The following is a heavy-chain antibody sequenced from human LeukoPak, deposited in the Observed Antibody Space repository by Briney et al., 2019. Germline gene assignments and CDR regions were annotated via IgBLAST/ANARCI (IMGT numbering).Heavy chain of an antibody. CDR3: ARVGSPSTGDAFDI. J-gene: IGHJ3*02. V-gene: IGHV3-7*01. Sequence: PGGSLRLSCAASGFTFNNYWMSWVRQAPGKGLEWVASIKQDESEKQYVDSVKGRFTISRDSAKNSLYLRMNSLRAEDTAVYYCARVGSPSTGDAFDIWGQGTMVTVSS. CDR2: IKQDESEK. CDR1: GFTFNNYW. D-gene: IGHD2-8*02.